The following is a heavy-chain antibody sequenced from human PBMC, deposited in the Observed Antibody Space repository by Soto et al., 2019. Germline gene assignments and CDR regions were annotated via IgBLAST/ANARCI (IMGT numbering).Heavy chain of an antibody. CDR2: ISAYIGNT. CDR1: GYTCTSSG. J-gene: IGHJ5*02. Sequence: ASVKVSCKASGYTCTSSGISWVLHAPGQGLELMGWISAYIGNTNYAQKLQVRVTMTTDTSTSAVYMELRSLRSDDPAVYCRARDQFEYCTGGSCSWLNPWRQRTLVIVSS. V-gene: IGHV1-18*01. D-gene: IGHD2-15*01. CDR3: ARDQFEYCTGGSCSWLNP.